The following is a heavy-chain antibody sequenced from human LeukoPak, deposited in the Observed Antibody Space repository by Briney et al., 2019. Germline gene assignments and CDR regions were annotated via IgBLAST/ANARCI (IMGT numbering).Heavy chain of an antibody. J-gene: IGHJ4*02. CDR1: GFRFSDAW. D-gene: IGHD3-22*01. V-gene: IGHV3-15*01. CDR3: TTGAVYYDSSGYNYFDY. Sequence: GGSLRLSCAASGFRFSDAWMNWVRQAPGKGLEWVGRIKSKTDGGTTDYAAPVKGRFTISRDDSKNTLYLQMNSLKTEDTAVYYCTTGAVYYDSSGYNYFDYWGQGTLVTVSS. CDR2: IKSKTDGGTT.